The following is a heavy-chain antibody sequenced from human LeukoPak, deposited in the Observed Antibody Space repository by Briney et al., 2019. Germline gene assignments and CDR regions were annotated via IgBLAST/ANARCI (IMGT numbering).Heavy chain of an antibody. Sequence: SETLSLTCTVSGDSISSSSYYWGWIRQPPGKGLEWIGNIYYSGTTYNNPSLKSRVTIDVDTSKNQFPLKLSSVTAADMAVYYCARVVRSSWTLFDYWGQGTLVTVSS. J-gene: IGHJ4*02. D-gene: IGHD6-13*01. CDR2: IYYSGTT. V-gene: IGHV4-39*01. CDR3: ARVVRSSWTLFDY. CDR1: GDSISSSSYY.